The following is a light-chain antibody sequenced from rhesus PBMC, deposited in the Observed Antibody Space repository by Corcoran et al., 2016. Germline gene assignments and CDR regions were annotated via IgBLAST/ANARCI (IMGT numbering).Light chain of an antibody. J-gene: IGKJ2*01. CDR3: QQYNNWNS. Sequence: ETVVTQSPATLSLSPGERATLSCRASQSVGSNLAWYQQKPGQAPKLLIYDASSRATGIPDRFSGSGSGTEFNLTISSLEPEDVGVYYGQQYNNWNSFGQGTKVEIK. CDR2: DAS. V-gene: IGKV3-42*02. CDR1: QSVGSN.